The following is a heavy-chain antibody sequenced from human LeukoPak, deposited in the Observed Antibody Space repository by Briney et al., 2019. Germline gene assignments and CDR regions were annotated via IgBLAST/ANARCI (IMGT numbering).Heavy chain of an antibody. D-gene: IGHD3-10*01. CDR3: ARDRFGGDY. Sequence: SETLSLTCTVSGGSISSYYWSWIRQPPGKGLEWIGYIYYSGSTNYNPSLKSRVTISVDTSKNQCSLKLSSVTAADTAVYYCARDRFGGDYWGQGTLVTVSS. V-gene: IGHV4-59*01. CDR1: GGSISSYY. CDR2: IYYSGST. J-gene: IGHJ4*02.